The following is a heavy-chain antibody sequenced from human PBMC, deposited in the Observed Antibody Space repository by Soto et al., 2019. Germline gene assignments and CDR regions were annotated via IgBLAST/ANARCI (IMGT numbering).Heavy chain of an antibody. V-gene: IGHV3-30*18. CDR2: ISYDGSNY. CDR3: AKGGNYYDSSGYYGVLGY. CDR1: GFTFDNYG. D-gene: IGHD3-22*01. Sequence: GGSLRLSCAASGFTFDNYGMHWVRQAPGRGLEWVAVISYDGSNYYYADSVRGRFTISRDNSKNTVYLQMNSPRAEDTAVYYCAKGGNYYDSSGYYGVLGYWGQGTLVTVSS. J-gene: IGHJ4*02.